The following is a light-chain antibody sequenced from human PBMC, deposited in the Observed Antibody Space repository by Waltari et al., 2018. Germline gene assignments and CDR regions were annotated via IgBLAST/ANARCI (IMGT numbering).Light chain of an antibody. CDR3: CSFAGYGIYV. CDR1: NSNVDILHL. Sequence: QSALTQPASVSGSPGQSITISCTAVNSNVDILHLVSWYQHHPGRNPRLLIYEIRQRPSGISNLFSGSKSGNTASLTISGLQPEDEADYFCCSFAGYGIYVFGSGTQVSVL. V-gene: IGLV2-23*02. J-gene: IGLJ1*01. CDR2: EIR.